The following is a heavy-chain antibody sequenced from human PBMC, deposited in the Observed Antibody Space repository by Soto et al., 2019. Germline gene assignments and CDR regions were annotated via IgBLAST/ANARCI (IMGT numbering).Heavy chain of an antibody. CDR1: GGTFSSYA. D-gene: IGHD3-10*01. J-gene: IGHJ4*02. CDR3: ARVDYYGSGSYYWRYFDS. CDR2: IIPIFGTA. Sequence: SVKVSCQASGGTFSSYAISWVRQAPGQGLEWMGGIIPIFGTANYAQKFQGRVTITADKSTSTAYMELSSLRSEDTAVYYCARVDYYGSGSYYWRYFDSWGQGTLVTVSS. V-gene: IGHV1-69*06.